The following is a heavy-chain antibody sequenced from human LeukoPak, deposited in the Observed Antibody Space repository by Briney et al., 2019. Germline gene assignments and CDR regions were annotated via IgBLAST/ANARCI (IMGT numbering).Heavy chain of an antibody. CDR2: ISSNGGNT. Sequence: GGSLRLSCAASGFTFSSYAMHWVRQATGKGLEYVSSISSNGGNTYYANSVKGRFTISRDNSKNTLYLQMGSLRAEDMAVYYCARDQGYNYGYGFDYWGQGTLVTVSS. CDR3: ARDQGYNYGYGFDY. CDR1: GFTFSSYA. V-gene: IGHV3-64*01. J-gene: IGHJ4*02. D-gene: IGHD5-18*01.